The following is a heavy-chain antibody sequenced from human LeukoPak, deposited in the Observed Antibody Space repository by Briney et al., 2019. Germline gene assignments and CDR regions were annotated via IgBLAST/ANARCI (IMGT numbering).Heavy chain of an antibody. CDR3: AREAGYSYGYDY. Sequence: PGGSLRLSCAASGFTVSSNYMSWVRQAPGNGLEWVSVIYSGGSTYYADSVKGRFTISRDNSKNTLYLQMNSLRADDTAVYYCAREAGYSYGYDYWGQGTLVTVSS. V-gene: IGHV3-66*02. D-gene: IGHD5-18*01. CDR1: GFTVSSNY. J-gene: IGHJ4*02. CDR2: IYSGGST.